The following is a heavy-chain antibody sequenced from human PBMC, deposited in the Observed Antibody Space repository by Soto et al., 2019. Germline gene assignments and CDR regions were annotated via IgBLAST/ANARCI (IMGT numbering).Heavy chain of an antibody. CDR1: GFTFSSYA. V-gene: IGHV3-23*01. Sequence: PGGSLRRSCAASGFTFSSYAMSWVRQAPGKGLEWVSAISGSGGSTYYADSVKGRFTISRDNSKNTLYLQMNSLRAEDTAVYYWARIKLGDDVFDTWGQGTMVSVTS. CDR2: ISGSGGST. CDR3: ARIKLGDDVFDT. D-gene: IGHD6-6*01. J-gene: IGHJ3*02.